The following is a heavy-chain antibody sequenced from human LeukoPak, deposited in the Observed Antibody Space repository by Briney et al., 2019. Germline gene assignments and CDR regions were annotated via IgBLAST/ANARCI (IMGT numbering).Heavy chain of an antibody. CDR2: IYPGDSDT. CDR1: GYSFTSYW. D-gene: IGHD2-2*01. V-gene: IGHV5-51*01. J-gene: IGHJ6*03. Sequence: GQSLKISCKGSGYSFTSYWIGWVRQMPGKGLEWMGIIYPGDSDTRYSPSFQGQVTISADKSISTAYLKWSSLKASDTAMYYCARHPEDIVVVPAAQEVSYYSYMDVWGKGTTVTVSS. CDR3: ARHPEDIVVVPAAQEVSYYSYMDV.